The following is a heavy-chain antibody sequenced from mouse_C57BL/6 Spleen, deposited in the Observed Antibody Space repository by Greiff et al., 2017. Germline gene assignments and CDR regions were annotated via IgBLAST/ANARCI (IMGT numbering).Heavy chain of an antibody. V-gene: IGHV1-85*01. D-gene: IGHD1-1*01. CDR3: ARGDYGGAMDY. CDR2: IYPRDGST. Sequence: QVQLQQSGPELVKPGASVKLSCKASGYTFTSYDINWVKQRPGQGLEWIGWIYPRDGSTKYTEKFKGKATLTVDTSSSTAYMELHSLTSEDSAVYFCARGDYGGAMDYWGQGTSVTVSS. J-gene: IGHJ4*01. CDR1: GYTFTSYD.